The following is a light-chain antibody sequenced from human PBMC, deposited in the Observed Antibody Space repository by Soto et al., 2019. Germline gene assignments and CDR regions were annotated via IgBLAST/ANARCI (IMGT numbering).Light chain of an antibody. CDR2: DAS. CDR3: HQYNDYPYT. CDR1: QTADKW. Sequence: DIQVTQSPSTLSASVGDRVVIACRASQTADKWVAWYQQKPGKAPNVLIYDASRLESGVPSRFSGSGSGRLFTLSISNLQPDDFATYYCHQYNDYPYTFGQGTKVEI. V-gene: IGKV1-5*01. J-gene: IGKJ2*01.